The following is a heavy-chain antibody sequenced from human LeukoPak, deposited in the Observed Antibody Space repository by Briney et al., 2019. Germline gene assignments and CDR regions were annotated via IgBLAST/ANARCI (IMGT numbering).Heavy chain of an antibody. CDR3: AKATVTAYYFYGLGV. J-gene: IGHJ6*02. D-gene: IGHD4-11*01. Sequence: GGSLRLSCAASGLTFSSYVMSWVRQAPGKGLEWVSSISDSGDSTYYADSVKGRFTISRDNSKNTLYLQINSLRAEDTAIYYCAKATVTAYYFYGLGVWGQGTTVTVSS. CDR1: GLTFSSYV. CDR2: ISDSGDST. V-gene: IGHV3-23*01.